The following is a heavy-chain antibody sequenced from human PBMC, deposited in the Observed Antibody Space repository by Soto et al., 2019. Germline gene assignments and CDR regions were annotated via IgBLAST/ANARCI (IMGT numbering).Heavy chain of an antibody. V-gene: IGHV3-53*01. CDR1: GFTVSSNY. CDR3: ARDPGPEYYFDY. Sequence: GGSLRLSCAASGFTVSSNYMSWVRQAPGKGLEWVSVIYSGGSTYYADSVKGRFTISRDNSKNTLYLQMNSLRAEDTAVYYCARDPGPEYYFDYWGQGTLVTVSS. CDR2: IYSGGST. J-gene: IGHJ4*02.